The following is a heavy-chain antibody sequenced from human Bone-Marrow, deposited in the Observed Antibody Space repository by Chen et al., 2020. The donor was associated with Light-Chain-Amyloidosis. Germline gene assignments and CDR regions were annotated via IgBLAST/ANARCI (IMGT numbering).Heavy chain of an antibody. V-gene: IGHV3-11*06. J-gene: IGHJ4*02. D-gene: IGHD4-4*01. Sequence: QVQLVESGGGLVKPGGSLRLSCAASGFTFSDFYMSWIRQAPGKGLEWISSISSTSSYIYYADSVKGRFTISRDNAKNSLYLQINSLRAEDTAVYYCARRGSTGTAVDYWGQGTLVTVSS. CDR1: GFTFSDFY. CDR2: ISSTSSYI. CDR3: ARRGSTGTAVDY.